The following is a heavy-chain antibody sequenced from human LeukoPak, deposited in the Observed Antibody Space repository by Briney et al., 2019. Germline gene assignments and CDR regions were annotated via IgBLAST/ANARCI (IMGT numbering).Heavy chain of an antibody. V-gene: IGHV3-30-3*01. Sequence: GGSLTLFCAASGFTFGSNSMHWVRQAPGKGLEWVAVISYHGSNKYYADSVKDRFTISRDNSKKAVFLQMKSLRTEDTAVYYCARGMYYYDCSDIGGGYNFDYWGQG. CDR1: GFTFGSNS. D-gene: IGHD3-22*01. CDR3: ARGMYYYDCSDIGGGYNFDY. J-gene: IGHJ4*02. CDR2: ISYHGSNK.